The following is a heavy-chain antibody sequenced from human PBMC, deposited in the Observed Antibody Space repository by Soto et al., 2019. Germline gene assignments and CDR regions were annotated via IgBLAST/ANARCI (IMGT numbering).Heavy chain of an antibody. D-gene: IGHD1-26*01. CDR3: ARGKLDTGRYYYYGLDV. Sequence: ASVKVSCKASGFTFSNYGLNWVRQAPGQGLEWMGWVSANNGHTNYAQNLQGRVSMTTDTSTSTAYMELRGLTFDDTAVYYCARGKLDTGRYYYYGLDVWGRGTTVTVSS. V-gene: IGHV1-18*01. CDR1: GFTFSNYG. J-gene: IGHJ6*02. CDR2: VSANNGHT.